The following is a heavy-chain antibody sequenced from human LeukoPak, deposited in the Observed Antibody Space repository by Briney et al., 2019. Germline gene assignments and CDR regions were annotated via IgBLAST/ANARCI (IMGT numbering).Heavy chain of an antibody. J-gene: IGHJ6*02. V-gene: IGHV4-59*01. CDR1: GGSISSYY. CDR2: IYYSGST. Sequence: SETLSLTCTVSGGSISSYYWSWIRQPPGKGLEWIGYIYYSGSTSYNPFLKSRVTISVDTSKNQFSLKLSSVTAADTAVYYCARDPPHYYGMDVWGQGTTVTVSS. CDR3: ARDPPHYYGMDV.